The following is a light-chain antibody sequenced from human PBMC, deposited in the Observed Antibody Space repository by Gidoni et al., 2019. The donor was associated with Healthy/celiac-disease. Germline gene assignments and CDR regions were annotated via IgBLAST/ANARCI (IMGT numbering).Light chain of an antibody. J-gene: IGLJ2*01. CDR3: CSYAGSHVV. CDR2: EVT. CDR1: SSDVGSYNV. V-gene: IGLV2-23*02. Sequence: QSALTQPPSVSVSPGQTITISCTGTSSDVGSYNVVSWYQQHPGKALKLMNYEVTQRPSGVSNRFSGSKSSNTASLTISGLQAEEEADYCCCSYAGSHVVFGGGTKLTVL.